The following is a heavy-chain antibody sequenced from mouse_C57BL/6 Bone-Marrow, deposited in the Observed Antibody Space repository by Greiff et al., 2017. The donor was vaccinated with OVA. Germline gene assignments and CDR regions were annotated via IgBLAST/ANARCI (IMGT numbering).Heavy chain of an antibody. Sequence: VQLKQSGAELVRPGASVKLSCTASGFNIKDDYMHWVKQRPEQGLEWIGWIDPENGDTEYASKFQGKATITADTSSNTAYLQLSSLTSEDTAVYYCIIYSYPFAYWGQGTLVTVSA. CDR3: IIYSYPFAY. CDR2: IDPENGDT. D-gene: IGHD2-12*01. J-gene: IGHJ3*01. V-gene: IGHV14-4*01. CDR1: GFNIKDDY.